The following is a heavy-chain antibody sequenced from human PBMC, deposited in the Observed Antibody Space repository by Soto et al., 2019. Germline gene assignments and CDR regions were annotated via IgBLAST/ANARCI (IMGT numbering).Heavy chain of an antibody. CDR3: ARVYNLNWNIDYYYGMDV. D-gene: IGHD1-7*01. Sequence: ASVKVSCKASGGTFSSYAISWVRQAPGQGLEWMGGIIPIFGTANYAQKFQGRVTITADESTSTAYMELSSLRSEDTAVYYCARVYNLNWNIDYYYGMDVWGQGITVTVSS. CDR1: GGTFSSYA. CDR2: IIPIFGTA. V-gene: IGHV1-69*13. J-gene: IGHJ6*02.